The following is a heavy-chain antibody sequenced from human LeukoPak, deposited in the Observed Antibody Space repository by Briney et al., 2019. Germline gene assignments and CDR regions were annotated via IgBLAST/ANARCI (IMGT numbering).Heavy chain of an antibody. CDR3: ARDPDSSREDV. Sequence: GASVKVSCKASGYTFISYAMHWVRQAPGQRLEWMGWINAGNGNTKYSQKFQGRVTITRDTSASTVYMELSSLRSEDTAVYYCARDPDSSREDVWGQGTTVTVS. V-gene: IGHV1-3*01. D-gene: IGHD3-22*01. CDR2: INAGNGNT. J-gene: IGHJ6*02. CDR1: GYTFISYA.